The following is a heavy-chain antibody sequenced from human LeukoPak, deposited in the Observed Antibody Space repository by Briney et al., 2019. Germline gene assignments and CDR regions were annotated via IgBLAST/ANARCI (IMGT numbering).Heavy chain of an antibody. Sequence: SVKVSCKASGGTFSSYAISWVRQAPGQGLEWMGAIMPIFGTTNFAQKFQGRLTITADESTRTAYMVLYSLRSDDTGVYYCATGAPAAMIGSSLDVWGQGTTVTVSS. CDR3: ATGAPAAMIGSSLDV. V-gene: IGHV1-69*13. J-gene: IGHJ6*02. D-gene: IGHD2-2*01. CDR1: GGTFSSYA. CDR2: IMPIFGTT.